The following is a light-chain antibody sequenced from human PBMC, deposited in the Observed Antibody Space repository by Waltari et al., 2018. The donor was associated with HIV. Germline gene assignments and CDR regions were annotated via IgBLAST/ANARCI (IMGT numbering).Light chain of an antibody. CDR3: QVWDSNSDQYV. Sequence: SYVLTQPPSVSVAPGQTARITCGGQGGNNIGSKTVHWYQQKPGQAPLLVVYDDSDRPSGIPERFSGSNSGHTATLTISRVEAGDEADYYCQVWDSNSDQYVFGSGTKVTVL. CDR1: NIGSKT. J-gene: IGLJ1*01. CDR2: DDS. V-gene: IGLV3-21*02.